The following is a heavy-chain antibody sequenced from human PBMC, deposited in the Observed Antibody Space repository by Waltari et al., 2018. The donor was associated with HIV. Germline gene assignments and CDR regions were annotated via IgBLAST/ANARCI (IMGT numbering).Heavy chain of an antibody. Sequence: HWVRQAPGKGLEWVAVISYDGSNKYYADSVKGRFTISRDNSKNTLYLQMNSLRAEDTAVYYCARDQRVTTVITHYYYYYGMDVWGQGTTVTVSS. D-gene: IGHD4-17*01. V-gene: IGHV3-30*04. J-gene: IGHJ6*02. CDR3: ARDQRVTTVITHYYYYYGMDV. CDR2: ISYDGSNK.